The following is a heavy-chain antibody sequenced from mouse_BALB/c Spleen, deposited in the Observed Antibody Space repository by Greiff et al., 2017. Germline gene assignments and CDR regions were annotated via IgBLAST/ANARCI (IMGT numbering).Heavy chain of an antibody. CDR1: GYTFTSYW. V-gene: IGHV1S127*01. Sequence: VQLQQPGAELVKPGASVKMSCKASGYTFTSYWMHWVKQRPGQGLEWIGTIDPSDSYTSYNQKFKGKATLTVDTSSSTAYMQLSSLTSEDSAVYYCTRSTMITRGYAMDYWGQGTSVTVSS. CDR3: TRSTMITRGYAMDY. J-gene: IGHJ4*01. D-gene: IGHD2-4*01. CDR2: IDPSDSYT.